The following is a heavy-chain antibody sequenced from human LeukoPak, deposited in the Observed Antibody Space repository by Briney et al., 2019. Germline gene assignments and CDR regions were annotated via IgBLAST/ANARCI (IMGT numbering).Heavy chain of an antibody. CDR1: GFTFSSYG. Sequence: GRSLRLSCAVSGFTFSSYGMHWVRQAPGKGLEWVAVISYDGSNKYYADSVKGRFTISRDNSKNTLYLQMNSLRAEDTAVYYCAKDQEARYFDWTFDYWGQGTLVTVSS. CDR3: AKDQEARYFDWTFDY. CDR2: ISYDGSNK. V-gene: IGHV3-30*18. D-gene: IGHD3-9*01. J-gene: IGHJ4*02.